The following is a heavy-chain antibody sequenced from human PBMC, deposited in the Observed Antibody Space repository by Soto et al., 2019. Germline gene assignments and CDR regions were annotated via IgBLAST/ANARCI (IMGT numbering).Heavy chain of an antibody. J-gene: IGHJ4*02. CDR2: IVVGSGNT. D-gene: IGHD3-3*01. Sequence: GASVKVSCKESGLTFTSSAVQWVRQASRQRLEWIGWIVVGSGNTNYAQKFQERVTITRDMSTSTAYMELSSLRSEDTAVYYCAATYYDFWSGYLSLDYWGQGTLVTVSS. CDR3: AATYYDFWSGYLSLDY. V-gene: IGHV1-58*01. CDR1: GLTFTSSA.